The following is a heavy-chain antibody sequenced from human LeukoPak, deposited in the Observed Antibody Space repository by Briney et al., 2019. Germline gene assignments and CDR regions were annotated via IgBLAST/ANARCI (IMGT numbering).Heavy chain of an antibody. V-gene: IGHV3-11*04. D-gene: IGHD6-13*01. CDR2: ISSSSSSI. Sequence: LSLTCAVYGGSFSGYYWSWIRQPPGKGLEWVSHISSSSSSIYYADSVKGRFTISRDNAKNPLYLQMNSLRDEDTAVYYCARSGYGSSWYFFDYWGQGTLVTVSS. J-gene: IGHJ4*02. CDR1: GGSFSGYY. CDR3: ARSGYGSSWYFFDY.